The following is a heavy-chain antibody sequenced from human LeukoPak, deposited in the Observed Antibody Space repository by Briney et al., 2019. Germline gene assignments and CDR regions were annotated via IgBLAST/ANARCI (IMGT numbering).Heavy chain of an antibody. V-gene: IGHV3-33*06. J-gene: IGHJ4*02. D-gene: IGHD2/OR15-2a*01. Sequence: GGSLRLSCAASGLTFSSYGMHWVRQAPGKGLEWVAVIWYDGSNKYYADSVKGRFTISRDNSKNTLYLQMNSLRAEETAVYYCAKAKLSRGYYFDYWGQGTLVTVSS. CDR1: GLTFSSYG. CDR2: IWYDGSNK. CDR3: AKAKLSRGYYFDY.